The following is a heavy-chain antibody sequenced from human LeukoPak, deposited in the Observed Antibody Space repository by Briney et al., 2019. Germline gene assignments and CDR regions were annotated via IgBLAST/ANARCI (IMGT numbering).Heavy chain of an antibody. J-gene: IGHJ5*02. Sequence: SECLSLTCTVSGASISSLYWTWIRQPPGKGLEWVGNIHNSGSTNYNPSLKSRVTISVDTAKNQSSLRLNSVTAAETAVYYCGRESFGGHCTRTGCFQYTWVDPWGQGSLVTVSS. CDR2: IHNSGST. CDR1: GASISSLY. CDR3: GRESFGGHCTRTGCFQYTWVDP. D-gene: IGHD2-8*01. V-gene: IGHV4-59*11.